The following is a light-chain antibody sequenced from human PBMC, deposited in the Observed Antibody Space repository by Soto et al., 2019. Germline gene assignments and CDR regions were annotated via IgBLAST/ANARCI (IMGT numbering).Light chain of an antibody. CDR1: QSVSTN. J-gene: IGKJ2*01. V-gene: IGKV3-15*01. CDR3: QQYNNWPYT. Sequence: EIVMTQSPDTLSVSPGERATLSCRASQSVSTNLAWYQQKPGQAPRLLIYGASTRATGIPATFSPSGSGTDFTLTISSLQSEGLPVYHGQQYNNWPYTFGLGTKLEIK. CDR2: GAS.